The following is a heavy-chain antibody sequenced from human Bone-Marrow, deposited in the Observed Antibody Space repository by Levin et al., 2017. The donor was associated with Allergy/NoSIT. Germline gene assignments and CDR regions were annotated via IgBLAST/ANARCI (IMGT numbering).Heavy chain of an antibody. V-gene: IGHV3-33*06. CDR2: IWYDGSNA. D-gene: IGHD5-24*01. Sequence: GESLKISCATSGFTFSSYGMHWVRQAPGKGPEWVAIIWYDGSNAFYADSVKGRFTVSRDNSNNTLYLHLNSLRPEDTAVYYCTKDIEVATIFGYYYGMDVWGQGTTVTVSS. CDR3: TKDIEVATIFGYYYGMDV. CDR1: GFTFSSYG. J-gene: IGHJ6*02.